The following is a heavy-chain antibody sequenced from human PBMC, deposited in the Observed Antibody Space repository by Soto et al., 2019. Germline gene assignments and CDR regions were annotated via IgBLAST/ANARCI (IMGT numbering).Heavy chain of an antibody. J-gene: IGHJ4*02. CDR1: GGTSSSYA. D-gene: IGHD4-4*01. CDR2: IIPILDTT. V-gene: IGHV1-69*01. CDR3: ASGGTTVNSRFDF. Sequence: QVQVVQSGAEVKKPGSSVRVSCKASGGTSSSYAITWMRQAPGQGLEWMGGIIPILDTTDYAQKFQGRVTFTADESTSTVYMELSSLTSDDTAVYYCASGGTTVNSRFDFWGQGTLDTVSS.